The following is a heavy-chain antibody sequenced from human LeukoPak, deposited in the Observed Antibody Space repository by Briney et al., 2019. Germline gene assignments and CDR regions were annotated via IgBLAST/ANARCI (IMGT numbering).Heavy chain of an antibody. CDR1: GGTFNNYA. V-gene: IGHV1-69*01. J-gene: IGHJ4*02. Sequence: SVKVSCKASGGTFNNYAISWVRQAPGQGLEWMGGIIPIFGTANYAQKFQGRVTITADESTSTAYMELSSLRSEDTAVYYCARVGTDYYDSSGYYYLDYWGQGTLVTVSS. D-gene: IGHD3-22*01. CDR2: IIPIFGTA. CDR3: ARVGTDYYDSSGYYYLDY.